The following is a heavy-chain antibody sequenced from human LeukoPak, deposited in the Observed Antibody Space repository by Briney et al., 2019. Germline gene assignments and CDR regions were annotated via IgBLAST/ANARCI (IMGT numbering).Heavy chain of an antibody. CDR3: ARNKVPGNSGYYYYFDY. CDR1: GGTFSSYA. J-gene: IGHJ4*02. CDR2: IVPIFGTA. D-gene: IGHD3-22*01. Sequence: SVKVSCKASGGTFSSYAISWVRRAPGQGLEWMGGIVPIFGTANYAQKFQGRVTITADESTSTASMELSSLRSEDTAVYYCARNKVPGNSGYYYYFDYWGQGTLVTVSS. V-gene: IGHV1-69*13.